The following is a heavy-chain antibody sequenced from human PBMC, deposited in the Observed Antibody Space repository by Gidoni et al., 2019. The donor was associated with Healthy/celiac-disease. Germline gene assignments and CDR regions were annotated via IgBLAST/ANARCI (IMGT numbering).Heavy chain of an antibody. V-gene: IGHV3-49*03. CDR1: GFTFGAYA. CDR2: IRSKAYGGTT. CDR3: TRHDFWSGYYTPSVDY. Sequence: EVQLVESGGGLVQPGRSLRLSCTASGFTFGAYAMSWFRQAPGKGLEWVGFIRSKAYGGTTEYAASVKGRFTISRDDSKSIAYLQMNSLKTEDTAVYYCTRHDFWSGYYTPSVDYWGQGTLVTVSS. J-gene: IGHJ4*02. D-gene: IGHD3-3*01.